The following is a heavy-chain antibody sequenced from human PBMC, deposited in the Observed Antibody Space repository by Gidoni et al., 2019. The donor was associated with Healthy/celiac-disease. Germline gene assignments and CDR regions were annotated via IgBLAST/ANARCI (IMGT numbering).Heavy chain of an antibody. Sequence: EVQLVESGGGLVQPGWSLILSCSASGFTFSRYRMNWVRQAPGKGLEWVSYISSSSSTIYYADSVKGRFTISRDNAKNSLYLQMKSLRDEDTAVYYCARGEYYYDSSGYKNWFDPWGKGTLVTVSS. CDR3: ARGEYYYDSSGYKNWFDP. V-gene: IGHV3-48*02. D-gene: IGHD3-22*01. CDR2: ISSSSSTI. J-gene: IGHJ5*02. CDR1: GFTFSRYR.